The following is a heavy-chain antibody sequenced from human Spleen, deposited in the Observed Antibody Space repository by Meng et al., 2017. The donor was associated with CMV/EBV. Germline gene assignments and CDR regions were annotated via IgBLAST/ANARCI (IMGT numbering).Heavy chain of an antibody. J-gene: IGHJ6*02. Sequence: GGSLRLSCAASGFTFDDYGMHWVRQAPGKGLEWVAFIRYDGSNKYYADSVKGRFTISRDNSKNTLYLQMNSLRAEDTAVYYCAKDSRYQLRLGPYYYYGMDVWGQGTTVTVSS. V-gene: IGHV3-30*02. D-gene: IGHD2-2*01. CDR2: IRYDGSNK. CDR1: GFTFDDYG. CDR3: AKDSRYQLRLGPYYYYGMDV.